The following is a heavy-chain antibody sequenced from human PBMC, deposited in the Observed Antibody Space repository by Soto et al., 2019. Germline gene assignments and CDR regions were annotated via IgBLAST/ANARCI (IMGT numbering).Heavy chain of an antibody. J-gene: IGHJ4*02. V-gene: IGHV3-49*03. CDR2: IGSKANGGTT. Sequence: LRLSCTASGFTFHDYGMSWFRQPPGKGLEWVGFIGSKANGGTTEIAASVKGRFTISRDDSKSVDYLQMNSLQTEDTAVYYCARYYFDSSGYYAFWGQGTLVTVSS. CDR3: ARYYFDSSGYYAF. D-gene: IGHD3-22*01. CDR1: GFTFHDYG.